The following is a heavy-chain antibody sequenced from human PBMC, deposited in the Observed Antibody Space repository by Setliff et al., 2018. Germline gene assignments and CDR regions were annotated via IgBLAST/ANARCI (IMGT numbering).Heavy chain of an antibody. D-gene: IGHD4-17*01. Sequence: SETLSLTCTVSGDSINNYYWNWIRQPPGKGLEWIGYIHSRGTTNFNPALKSRVTISVDLSKNQFSLRLSSVIAADTAVYSCARLNDYGGTLYWSQGTLVTVSS. CDR2: IHSRGTT. CDR3: ARLNDYGGTLY. CDR1: GDSINNYY. J-gene: IGHJ4*02. V-gene: IGHV4-4*08.